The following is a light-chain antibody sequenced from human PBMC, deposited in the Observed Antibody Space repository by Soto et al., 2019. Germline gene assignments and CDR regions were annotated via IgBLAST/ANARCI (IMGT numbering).Light chain of an antibody. CDR2: AAS. V-gene: IGKV1-9*01. J-gene: IGKJ4*01. Sequence: DIHLTQSPSFLSASVGDRVTITCRASQSIASSLAWYQQNAGKAPKLMIYAASTLESGVPSRFSGSGPGKEFTLTISSLQPEDFAIYYCQQGNSYPLTFGGGTKVEIK. CDR3: QQGNSYPLT. CDR1: QSIASS.